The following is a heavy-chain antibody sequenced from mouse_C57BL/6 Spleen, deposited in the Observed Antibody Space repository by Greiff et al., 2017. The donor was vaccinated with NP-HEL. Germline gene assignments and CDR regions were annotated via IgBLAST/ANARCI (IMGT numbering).Heavy chain of an antibody. J-gene: IGHJ1*03. V-gene: IGHV5-6*01. CDR3: ARDGNYGYFDV. Sequence: EVQLVESGGDLVKPGGSLKLSCAASGFTFSSYGMSWVRQTPDKRLVWVATISSGGSYTYYPDSVKGRFTISRDNAKNTLYQQMSSLKSEDTAMYYCARDGNYGYFDVWGTGTTVTVSS. CDR1: GFTFSSYG. CDR2: ISSGGSYT. D-gene: IGHD2-1*01.